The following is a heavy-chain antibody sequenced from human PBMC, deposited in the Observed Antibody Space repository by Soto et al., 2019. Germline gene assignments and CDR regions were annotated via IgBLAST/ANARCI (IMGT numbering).Heavy chain of an antibody. CDR1: GFTFSSYG. J-gene: IGHJ4*02. V-gene: IGHV3-30*18. CDR3: AKDGQGMTGQDYSHGY. Sequence: GGALRLSCAASGFTFSSYGMHWVRQAPGKGLEWVAVISYDGSNKYYADSVKGRFTISRDNSKNTLYLQMNSLRAEDTAVYYCAKDGQGMTGQDYSHGYWGQGTLVTVSS. D-gene: IGHD3-9*01. CDR2: ISYDGSNK.